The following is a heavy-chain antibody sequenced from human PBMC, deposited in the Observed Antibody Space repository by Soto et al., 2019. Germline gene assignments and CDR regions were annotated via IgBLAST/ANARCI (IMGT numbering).Heavy chain of an antibody. CDR3: ARHEGVGVGEYVGGWFDP. CDR2: IYYSGST. CDR1: GGSISSSSYY. V-gene: IGHV4-39*01. J-gene: IGHJ5*02. Sequence: SETLSLTCTVSGGSISSSSYYWGWIRQPPGKGLEWIGSIYYSGSTYYNPSLKSRVTISVDTSKNQFSLRLSSVTAADTAVYYCARHEGVGVGEYVGGWFDPWGQGTLVAVSS. D-gene: IGHD3-10*01.